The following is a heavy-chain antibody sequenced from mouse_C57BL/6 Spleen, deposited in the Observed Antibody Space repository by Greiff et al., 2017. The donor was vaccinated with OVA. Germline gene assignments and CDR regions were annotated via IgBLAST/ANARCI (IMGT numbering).Heavy chain of an antibody. Sequence: EVKLVESGGGLVKPGGSLKLSCAASGFTFSDYGMHWVRQAPEKGLEWVAYISSGSSTIYYADTVKGRFTISRDNAKNTLFLQMTSLRSEDTAMYYCARPHYYGSPYYFDDWGQGTTLTVSS. V-gene: IGHV5-17*01. CDR2: ISSGSSTI. CDR3: ARPHYYGSPYYFDD. J-gene: IGHJ2*01. D-gene: IGHD1-1*01. CDR1: GFTFSDYG.